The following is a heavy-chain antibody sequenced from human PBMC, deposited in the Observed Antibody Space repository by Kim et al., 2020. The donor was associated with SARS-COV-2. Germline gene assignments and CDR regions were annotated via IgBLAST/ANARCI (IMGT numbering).Heavy chain of an antibody. J-gene: IGHJ4*02. CDR3: ARESVNYDSSGYSAGFDY. CDR1: GFTFSSYG. CDR2: IWYDGSNK. Sequence: GGSLRLSCAASGFTFSSYGMHWVRQAPGKGLEWVAVIWYDGSNKYYADSVKGRFTISRDNSKNTLYLQMNSLRAEDTAVYYCARESVNYDSSGYSAGFDYLGQGTRVSVFS. D-gene: IGHD3-22*01. V-gene: IGHV3-33*01.